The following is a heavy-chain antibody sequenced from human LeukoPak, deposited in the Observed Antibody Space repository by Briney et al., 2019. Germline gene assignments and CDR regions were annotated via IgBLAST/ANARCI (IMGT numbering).Heavy chain of an antibody. CDR3: ASLDTAKQPLANH. CDR1: GLTVSNHW. Sequence: GGSLRLSCVASGLTVSNHWMSWVRQAPGKGLEWVANIREERGQEYYVDSVKGRFTISENSAKNSLYLQVNTLRVEDTAMYYCASLDTAKQPLANHWGQGTLVTVSS. D-gene: IGHD5-18*01. V-gene: IGHV3-7*03. CDR2: IREERGQE. J-gene: IGHJ5*02.